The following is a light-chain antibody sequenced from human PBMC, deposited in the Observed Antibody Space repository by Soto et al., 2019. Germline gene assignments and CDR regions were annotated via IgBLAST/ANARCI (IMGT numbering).Light chain of an antibody. V-gene: IGKV3-11*01. CDR1: QSLSNS. J-gene: IGKJ4*01. Sequence: EIVLTQSPATLSLSPGETATLSCRASQSLSNSLAWYQQKPGQAPRLVIYDASDRAAGVPARFSGSGSGTDFTLTISSLEPEDFAVYYGQQRSNWFTFGGGTKVEIK. CDR3: QQRSNWFT. CDR2: DAS.